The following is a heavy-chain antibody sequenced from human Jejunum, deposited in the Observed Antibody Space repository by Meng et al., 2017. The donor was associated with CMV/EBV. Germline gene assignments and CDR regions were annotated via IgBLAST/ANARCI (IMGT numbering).Heavy chain of an antibody. D-gene: IGHD3-22*01. CDR3: ARDLSGYYSFVDY. CDR1: GYTFTSYD. CDR2: INPNNGGA. V-gene: IGHV1-2*06. J-gene: IGHJ4*02. Sequence: QVQLVKFVAAVKKLVSSWKASCKASGYTFTSYDINWVRQATGQGLEWMGRINPNNGGANYAQQFQGRVTITTATSISTAYMELSRLRSDDTAVYYCARDLSGYYSFVDYWGQGTLVTVSS.